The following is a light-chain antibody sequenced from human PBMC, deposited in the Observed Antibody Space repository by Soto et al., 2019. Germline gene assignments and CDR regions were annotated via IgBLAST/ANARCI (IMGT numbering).Light chain of an antibody. CDR1: QSISSW. J-gene: IGKJ1*01. CDR2: KSS. Sequence: DSRISQSPSTMSASVGDRDTITCGASQSISSWLAWYQQKPGKAPKLLIYKSSSLESGVPSRFSGSGSGTEFTLTISSLQPDDFATYYCQQYNSYPTFGQGTKVEIK. CDR3: QQYNSYPT. V-gene: IGKV1-5*03.